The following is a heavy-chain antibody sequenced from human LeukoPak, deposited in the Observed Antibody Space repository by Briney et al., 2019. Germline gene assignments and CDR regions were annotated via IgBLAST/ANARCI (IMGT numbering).Heavy chain of an antibody. CDR1: GGSISSSSYY. CDR2: IYYSGST. CDR3: ARLMGYFRDY. J-gene: IGHJ4*02. D-gene: IGHD3-10*02. V-gene: IGHV4-39*01. Sequence: SETLSLTCTVSGGSISSSSYYWGWIRQPPGKGLEWIGSIYYSGSTYYNPSLKSRVTISVDTSKNQFSLKLSSVTAADTAVYYCARLMGYFRDYWGQGTLVTVSS.